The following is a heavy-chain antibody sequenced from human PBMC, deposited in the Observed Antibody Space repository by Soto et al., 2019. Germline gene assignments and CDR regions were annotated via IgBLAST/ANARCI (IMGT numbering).Heavy chain of an antibody. Sequence: QVQLQESGPGLVKPSGTLSLTCAVSGGSVSDDNWWSWVRQSPGKGLEWIGEIYHNGRTNYNPSLQSRVTLSGKXSXNXXFLRLTSVTDADTAVHYCVRVDPNYIGWGYWHFDLWGRGTLVTVSS. J-gene: IGHJ2*01. CDR1: GGSVSDDNW. CDR2: IYHNGRT. CDR3: VRVDPNYIGWGYWHFDL. D-gene: IGHD3-10*01. V-gene: IGHV4-4*02.